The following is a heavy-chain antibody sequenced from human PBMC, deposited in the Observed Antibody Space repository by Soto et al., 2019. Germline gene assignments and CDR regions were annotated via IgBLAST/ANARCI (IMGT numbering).Heavy chain of an antibody. Sequence: SETLSLTCTVSGGSISSGGYYWSWIRQHPGKGLEWIGYIYYSGSTYYNPSLKSRVTISVDTSKNQFSLKLSSVTAADTAVYYCAREGYDSSGYYYRFDYWGQGTLVTVSS. CDR2: IYYSGST. D-gene: IGHD3-22*01. CDR1: GGSISSGGYY. J-gene: IGHJ4*02. CDR3: AREGYDSSGYYYRFDY. V-gene: IGHV4-31*03.